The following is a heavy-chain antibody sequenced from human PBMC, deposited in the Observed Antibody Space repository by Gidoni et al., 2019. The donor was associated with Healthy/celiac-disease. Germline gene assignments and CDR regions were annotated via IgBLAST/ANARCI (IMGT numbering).Heavy chain of an antibody. V-gene: IGHV3-30*01. J-gene: IGHJ4*02. CDR3: ARDSSSALDY. Sequence: QVQLVESGGGVVQPGRSLRLSCAASGFTFSRYALHWVRQAPGKGLEWVAVISYDGSNKYYADSVKGRFTISRDNSKNTLYLQMNSLRAEDTAVYYCARDSSSALDYWGQGTLVTVSS. CDR2: ISYDGSNK. D-gene: IGHD6-6*01. CDR1: GFTFSRYA.